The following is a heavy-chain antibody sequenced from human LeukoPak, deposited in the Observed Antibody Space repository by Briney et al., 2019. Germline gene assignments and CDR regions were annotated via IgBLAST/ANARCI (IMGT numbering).Heavy chain of an antibody. CDR1: GYTFTSYD. J-gene: IGHJ2*01. Sequence: ASVKVSCKASGYTFTSYDINWVRQATGQGLEWMGWMNPNSGNTGYAQKFQGRVTMTRNTSISTAYMELSSLRSEDTAVYYCARVTQRYSSSWYSYRYFDLWGRGTLVTVSS. V-gene: IGHV1-8*01. D-gene: IGHD6-13*01. CDR3: ARVTQRYSSSWYSYRYFDL. CDR2: MNPNSGNT.